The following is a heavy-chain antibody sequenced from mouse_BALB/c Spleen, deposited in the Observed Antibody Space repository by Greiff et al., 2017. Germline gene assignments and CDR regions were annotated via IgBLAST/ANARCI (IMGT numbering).Heavy chain of an antibody. D-gene: IGHD1-1*01. J-gene: IGHJ1*01. CDR3: ARDYYGSSYDWYFDV. Sequence: VMLVESGPGLVAPSQSLSITCTVSGFSLTSYGVHWVRQPPGKGLEWLGVIWAGGSTNYNSALMSRLSISKDNSKSQVFLKMNSLQTDDTAMYYCARDYYGSSYDWYFDVWGAGTTVTVSS. V-gene: IGHV2-9*02. CDR1: GFSLTSYG. CDR2: IWAGGST.